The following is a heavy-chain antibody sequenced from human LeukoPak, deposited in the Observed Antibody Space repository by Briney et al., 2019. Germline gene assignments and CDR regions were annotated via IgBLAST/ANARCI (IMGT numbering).Heavy chain of an antibody. Sequence: ASVKVSCKASGYTFTGYYMHWVRQAPGQGLEWMGWINPNSGGTNYAQKFQGRVTMTRDTSISTAYMELSRLRSDDTAVYYCARDWGTSSGWYYYWGQGTLVTVSS. CDR3: ARDWGTSSGWYYY. CDR2: INPNSGGT. J-gene: IGHJ4*02. CDR1: GYTFTGYY. D-gene: IGHD6-19*01. V-gene: IGHV1-2*02.